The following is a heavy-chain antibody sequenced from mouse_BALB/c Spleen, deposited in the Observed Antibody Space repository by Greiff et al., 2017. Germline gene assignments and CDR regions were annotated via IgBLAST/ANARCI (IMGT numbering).Heavy chain of an antibody. CDR2: ISDGGSYT. V-gene: IGHV5-4*02. Sequence: EVQLVESGGGLVKPGGSLKLSCAASGFTFSDYYMYWVRQTPEKRLEWVATISDGGSYTYYPDSVKGRFTISRDNAKNNLYLQMSSLKSEDTAMYYCARASTSYWYFDVWGAGTTVTVSS. CDR1: GFTFSDYY. J-gene: IGHJ1*01. CDR3: ARASTSYWYFDV. D-gene: IGHD4-1*02.